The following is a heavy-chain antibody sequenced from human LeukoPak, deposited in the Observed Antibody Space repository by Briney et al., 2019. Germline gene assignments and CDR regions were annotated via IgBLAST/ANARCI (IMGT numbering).Heavy chain of an antibody. CDR1: GGSISSYY. CDR2: IYYSGST. Sequence: SETLSLTCTVSGGSISSYYWSWIRQPPGKGLEWIGYIYYSGSTNYNPSLKSRVTISVDTSKNQFSLKLSSVTAADTAVYYCARGSGYPPYYYMDVWGKGTTVTVSS. D-gene: IGHD3-3*01. V-gene: IGHV4-59*12. J-gene: IGHJ6*03. CDR3: ARGSGYPPYYYMDV.